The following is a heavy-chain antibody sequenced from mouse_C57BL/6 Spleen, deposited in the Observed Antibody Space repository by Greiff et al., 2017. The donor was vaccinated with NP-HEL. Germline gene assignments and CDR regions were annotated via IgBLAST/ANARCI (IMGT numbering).Heavy chain of an antibody. Sequence: VQLQQSGPELVKPGASVKISCKASGYAFSSSWMNWVKQRPGKGLEWIGRIYPGDGDTNYNGKFKGKATLTADKSSSTAYMQLSSLTSEDSAVYFCARGLSNPYAMDYWGQGTSVTVSS. V-gene: IGHV1-82*01. D-gene: IGHD2-5*01. CDR3: ARGLSNPYAMDY. CDR2: IYPGDGDT. J-gene: IGHJ4*01. CDR1: GYAFSSSW.